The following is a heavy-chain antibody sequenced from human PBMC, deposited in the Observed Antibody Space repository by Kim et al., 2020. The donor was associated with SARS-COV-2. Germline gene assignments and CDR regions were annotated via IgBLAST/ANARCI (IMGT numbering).Heavy chain of an antibody. CDR1: GGSLIGYY. J-gene: IGHJ4*02. D-gene: IGHD3-22*01. Sequence: SETLSLTCSASGGSLIGYYWAWIRQTPGKGLEWIGEVTHGGSTNYSPSLKDRVSISVDMSKRQFSLNLDSVTAADTAVYFCARALDSTGFYHWGQGTLVTVSS. V-gene: IGHV4-34*01. CDR2: VTHGGST. CDR3: ARALDSTGFYH.